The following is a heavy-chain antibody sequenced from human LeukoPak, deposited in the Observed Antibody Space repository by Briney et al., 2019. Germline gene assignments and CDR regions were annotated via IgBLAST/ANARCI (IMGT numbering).Heavy chain of an antibody. Sequence: SETLSLTCTVSGGSISSYYWIWIRQPPGKGLEWFGYIYYSGSTNYNPSLKSRVTISVDTSKNQFSLKLSSVTAADTAVYYCARQSGWFDPWGQGTLVTVSS. CDR2: IYYSGST. D-gene: IGHD6-25*01. J-gene: IGHJ5*02. V-gene: IGHV4-59*01. CDR3: ARQSGWFDP. CDR1: GGSISSYY.